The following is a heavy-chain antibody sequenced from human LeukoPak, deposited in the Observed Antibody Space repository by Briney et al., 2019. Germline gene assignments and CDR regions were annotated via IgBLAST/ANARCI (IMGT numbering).Heavy chain of an antibody. CDR2: IYYSGST. J-gene: IGHJ4*02. D-gene: IGHD4-17*01. V-gene: IGHV4-59*08. Sequence: SETLSLTCTVSGGSISSYYWSWIRQPPGKGLEWIGYIYYSGSTNYNPSLRSRVTISVDTSKNQFSLKLSSVTAADTAVYYCARGGNHGDYDGYFDYWGQGTLVTVSS. CDR1: GGSISSYY. CDR3: ARGGNHGDYDGYFDY.